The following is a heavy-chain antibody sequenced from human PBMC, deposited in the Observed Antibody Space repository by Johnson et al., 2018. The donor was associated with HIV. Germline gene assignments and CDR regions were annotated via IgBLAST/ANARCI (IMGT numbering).Heavy chain of an antibody. CDR1: GFTFTSFA. CDR3: VRRFYDSSAFDI. Sequence: QVRLVESGGGVVQPGTSLRLSCAASGFTFTSFAMHWVRQAPGKGLEWVGFISYDGSNKYFTDSVRGRFTISRDNSRNTLFLQMNSLRAEDTGVYYCVRRFYDSSAFDIWGQGTLVTVSS. D-gene: IGHD3-22*01. J-gene: IGHJ3*02. CDR2: ISYDGSNK. V-gene: IGHV3-30-3*01.